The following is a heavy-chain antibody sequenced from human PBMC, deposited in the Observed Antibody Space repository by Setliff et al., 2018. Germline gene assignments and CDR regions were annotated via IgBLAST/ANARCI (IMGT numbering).Heavy chain of an antibody. Sequence: KTGGSLRLSCAASGFTFTTYTMNWIRQAPGQGLEWVSSIDTSSYWIYYADSVKCRFTISRDTSKNTLYLQMNSLRPEDTAVYYCARTCSGSGCYAGLESWGQGTPVTVAS. CDR1: GFTFTTYT. V-gene: IGHV3-21*01. J-gene: IGHJ4*02. CDR2: IDTSSYWI. D-gene: IGHD2-15*01. CDR3: ARTCSGSGCYAGLES.